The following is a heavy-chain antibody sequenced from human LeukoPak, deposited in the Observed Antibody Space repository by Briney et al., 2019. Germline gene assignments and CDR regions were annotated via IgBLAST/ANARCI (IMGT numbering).Heavy chain of an antibody. CDR1: GFTFSGYT. Sequence: GGSLRLSCAGSGFTFSGYTIHWVRQAPGKGLEWVAVIWYDGSNKYYADSVKGRFTISRDNSKNTLYLQMNSLRVEDTAVYYCARDSQGSGWYFDLWGRGTLVIVSS. V-gene: IGHV3-33*08. CDR3: ARDSQGSGWYFDL. CDR2: IWYDGSNK. J-gene: IGHJ2*01. D-gene: IGHD3-10*01.